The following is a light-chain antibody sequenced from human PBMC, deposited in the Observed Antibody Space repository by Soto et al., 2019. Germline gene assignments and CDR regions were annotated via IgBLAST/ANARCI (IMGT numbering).Light chain of an antibody. V-gene: IGKV3-11*01. J-gene: IGKJ1*01. CDR1: QSVNNY. Sequence: EIVLTQSPVTLSLSPGDRATLSCRANQSVNNYVAWYQQKPGQAPRLLIYDTSDRATGIPARFSGSGSGTDFTLTISSLEPEDFAVFYCQQRSFWPWTFGQGTKVDIK. CDR3: QQRSFWPWT. CDR2: DTS.